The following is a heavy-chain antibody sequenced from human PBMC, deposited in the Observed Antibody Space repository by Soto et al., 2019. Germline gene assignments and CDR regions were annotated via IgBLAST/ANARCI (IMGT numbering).Heavy chain of an antibody. CDR2: IDGSGTTK. CDR3: ARGFGRVNY. J-gene: IGHJ4*02. V-gene: IGHV3-48*03. D-gene: IGHD3-10*01. CDR1: GFTFNDFE. Sequence: EVQLLESGGGLVQPGGSLRLSCGVSGFTFNDFEMNWVRQAPGKGLEWLAYIDGSGTTKKYADSVRGRFTISRDNPNKSLFLQMSSLCAADTAIYFCARGFGRVNYWGQGTLVSVSS.